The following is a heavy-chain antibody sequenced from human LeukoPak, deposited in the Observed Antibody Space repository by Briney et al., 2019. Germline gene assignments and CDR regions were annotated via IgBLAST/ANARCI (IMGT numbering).Heavy chain of an antibody. CDR1: GFTFSASP. J-gene: IGHJ6*02. D-gene: IGHD5/OR15-5a*01. CDR2: IRSKGHSYAT. V-gene: IGHV3-73*01. Sequence: PGGSLRLSCAASGFTFSASPIHWVRQAPGKGLEWVGRIRSKGHSYATTCAESLKGRCTVSRDDSENTAYLQMDSLEPEDTAVYYCARRVGDSYFYGMDLWGQGTPVTVSS. CDR3: ARRVGDSYFYGMDL.